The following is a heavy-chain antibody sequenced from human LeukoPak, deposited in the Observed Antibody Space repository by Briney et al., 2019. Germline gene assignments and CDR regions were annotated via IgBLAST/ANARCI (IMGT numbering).Heavy chain of an antibody. D-gene: IGHD5-24*01. J-gene: IGHJ5*02. V-gene: IGHV1-18*01. CDR3: ARDNSVRDEAWWFNP. CDR1: GYTSTSYD. CDR2: ISAYNGNT. Sequence: ASVKVSCKASGYTSTSYDINWVRQATGQGFEWMGWISAYNGNTNYAQKLQGRVTLTRDMSTSTDYLELSSLRSEDTAVYYCARDNSVRDEAWWFNPWGQGTLVTVSS.